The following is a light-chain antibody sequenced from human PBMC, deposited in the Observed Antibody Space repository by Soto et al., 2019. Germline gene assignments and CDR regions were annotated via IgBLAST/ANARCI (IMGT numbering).Light chain of an antibody. CDR2: DAS. J-gene: IGKJ2*01. CDR3: QQFYSLPYT. V-gene: IGKV1-33*01. CDR1: QDINDR. Sequence: DIPMTQSASSLSASVGDRVTITCQASQDINDRLNWYQQKPGKAPKILISDASSLETGVPSRFSGDGSGTDFTLTINNLQPEDFATYHCQQFYSLPYTFGQGTSLEI.